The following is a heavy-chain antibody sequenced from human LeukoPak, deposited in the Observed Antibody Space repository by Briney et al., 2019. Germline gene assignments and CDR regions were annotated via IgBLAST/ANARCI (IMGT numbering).Heavy chain of an antibody. CDR3: ARGHRLRLPHWFDP. J-gene: IGHJ5*02. CDR1: GYTFTSYD. V-gene: IGHV1-8*01. Sequence: GASVKVSCKASGYTFTSYDINWVRQASGQGLEWMGWMNPNSGNTGYAQKFQGRVTMTRNTSISTAYMELSSLRSEDTAVYYCARGHRLRLPHWFDPWGQGTLVTVSS. D-gene: IGHD5-12*01. CDR2: MNPNSGNT.